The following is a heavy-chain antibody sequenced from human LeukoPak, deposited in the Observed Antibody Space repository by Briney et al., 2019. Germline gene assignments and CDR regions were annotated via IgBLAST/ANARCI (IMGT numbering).Heavy chain of an antibody. V-gene: IGHV1-3*01. Sequence: GASVKVSCKASGYTFTSYAMHWVRQAPGQRLEWMGWINAGNGNTKYSQKFQGRVTITRDTSASTAHMELSSLRSEDTAVYCCARGSIAARGYFDYWGQGTLVTVSS. J-gene: IGHJ4*02. CDR2: INAGNGNT. CDR1: GYTFTSYA. CDR3: ARGSIAARGYFDY. D-gene: IGHD6-6*01.